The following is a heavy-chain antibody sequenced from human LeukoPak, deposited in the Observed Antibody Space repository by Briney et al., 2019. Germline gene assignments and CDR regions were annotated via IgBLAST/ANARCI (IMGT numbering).Heavy chain of an antibody. D-gene: IGHD1-14*01. Sequence: ASVKVSCTASGYTFISYSISWVRQAPGQGLEWMGWISVYNGNTNYAQNLQGRVTMTTDTPTTTAYMELRSLTSDDTAVYYCARENRGSLDYWGQGTLVTVSS. CDR3: ARENRGSLDY. CDR2: ISVYNGNT. J-gene: IGHJ4*02. V-gene: IGHV1-18*01. CDR1: GYTFISYS.